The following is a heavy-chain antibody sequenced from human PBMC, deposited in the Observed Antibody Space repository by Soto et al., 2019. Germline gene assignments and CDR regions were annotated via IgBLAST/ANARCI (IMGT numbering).Heavy chain of an antibody. D-gene: IGHD5-12*01. CDR2: IYWDDDK. Sequence: QITLKESGPTLVKPTQTLTLTCTFSGFSLSTSGVGVGWIRQPPGKALEWLALIYWDDDKRYSPSLKSRLTITNATSKTQVVLTMTNMDPVDTATYYCAHVYGGYDNFDYWGQGTLVTVSS. CDR3: AHVYGGYDNFDY. CDR1: GFSLSTSGVG. J-gene: IGHJ4*02. V-gene: IGHV2-5*02.